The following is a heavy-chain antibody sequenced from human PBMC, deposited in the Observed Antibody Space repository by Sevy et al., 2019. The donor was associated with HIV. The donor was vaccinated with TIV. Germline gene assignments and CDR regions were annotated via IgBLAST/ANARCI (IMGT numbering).Heavy chain of an antibody. D-gene: IGHD3-3*01. Sequence: ASVKVSCKASGYTFTSYDINWVRQATGQGLEWMGWMNPNSGNTGYAQKFQGRDTMTRNTSISTAYMELSSLRSEDTAVYYCARGITIVKLYYYYYGMDVWGQGTTVSVSS. CDR2: MNPNSGNT. V-gene: IGHV1-8*01. CDR3: ARGITIVKLYYYYYGMDV. J-gene: IGHJ6*02. CDR1: GYTFTSYD.